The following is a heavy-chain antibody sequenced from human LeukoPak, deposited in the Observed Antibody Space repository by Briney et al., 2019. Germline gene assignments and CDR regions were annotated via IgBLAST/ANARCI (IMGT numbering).Heavy chain of an antibody. J-gene: IGHJ4*02. CDR1: GFTFSSYW. CDR3: ARSGMLDY. Sequence: GGSLRLSCAASGFTFSSYWMHWVRQAPGKGLVWVSRINSDGSSTSYAVSVKGRFTISRDNAKHALYLKITTQRAEDTVGYYCARSGMLDYWGQGTLVIVSA. V-gene: IGHV3-74*01. CDR2: INSDGSST. D-gene: IGHD1-26*01.